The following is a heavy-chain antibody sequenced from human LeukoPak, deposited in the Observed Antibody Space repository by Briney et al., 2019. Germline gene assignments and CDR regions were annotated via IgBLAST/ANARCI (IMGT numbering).Heavy chain of an antibody. Sequence: SETLSLTCAVYGGSFSGYYWSWIRQPPGKGLEWIGEINHSGSTNYNPSLKSRVTISVDTSKNQFSLKLSSVTAADTAVYYCARAPDYGDYVRVEYYYMDVWGTGTTVTVSS. V-gene: IGHV4-34*01. CDR2: INHSGST. CDR1: GGSFSGYY. CDR3: ARAPDYGDYVRVEYYYMDV. D-gene: IGHD4-17*01. J-gene: IGHJ6*03.